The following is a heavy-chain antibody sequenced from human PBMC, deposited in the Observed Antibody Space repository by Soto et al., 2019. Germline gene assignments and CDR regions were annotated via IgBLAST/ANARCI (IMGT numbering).Heavy chain of an antibody. CDR2: IKSDGSST. D-gene: IGHD2-15*01. CDR3: AREACSGGNCFYFGPDY. CDR1: GITFSSYW. Sequence: GSLRLSCAASGITFSSYWMHWVRQAPGKGLVWVSRIKSDGSSTSYADSVKGRFTISRDNAKNTLYLQMNSLRAEDTAVYYCAREACSGGNCFYFGPDYWGQGTLVTVSS. J-gene: IGHJ4*02. V-gene: IGHV3-74*01.